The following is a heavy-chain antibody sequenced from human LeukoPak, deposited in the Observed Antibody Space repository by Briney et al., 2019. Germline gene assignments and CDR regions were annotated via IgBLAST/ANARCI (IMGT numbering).Heavy chain of an antibody. D-gene: IGHD4-17*01. Sequence: PSETLSLTCTVSGGSISSSTYYWGWIRPPPGKGLEWIGSIYYSGSTYHNPSPKSRVTISVDTSKNQFSLKLSSVTAADTAVYYCYGDIGRDYWGQGTLVTVSS. CDR3: YGDIGRDY. V-gene: IGHV4-39*01. J-gene: IGHJ4*02. CDR1: GGSISSSTYY. CDR2: IYYSGST.